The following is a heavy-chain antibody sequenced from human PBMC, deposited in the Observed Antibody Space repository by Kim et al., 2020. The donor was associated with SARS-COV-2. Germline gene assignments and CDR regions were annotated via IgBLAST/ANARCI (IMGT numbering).Heavy chain of an antibody. CDR1: GFTFSSYG. V-gene: IGHV3-33*01. CDR2: IWYDGSNK. D-gene: IGHD3-22*01. J-gene: IGHJ4*02. CDR3: ARDRIGFPYDSSGYYAGVVY. Sequence: GGSLRLSCAASGFTFSSYGMHWVRQAPGKGLEWVAVIWYDGSNKYYADSVKGRFTISRDNSKNTLYLQMNSLRAEDTAVYYCARDRIGFPYDSSGYYAGVVYWGQGTLVTVSS.